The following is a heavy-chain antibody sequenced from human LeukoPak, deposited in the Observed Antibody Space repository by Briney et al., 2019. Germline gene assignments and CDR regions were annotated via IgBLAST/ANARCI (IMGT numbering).Heavy chain of an antibody. CDR1: GFIFSSYS. D-gene: IGHD1-26*01. V-gene: IGHV3-21*01. CDR2: ISSSSSYI. CDR3: ARTGRYYYYYYYMDV. J-gene: IGHJ6*03. Sequence: GGSLRLSCAASGFIFSSYSMNWVRQAPGKGLEWVSSISSSSSYIYYADSVKGRFTISRDNSKNTLYLQMNSLRPEDTAVYYCARTGRYYYYYYYMDVWGKGTTVTVSS.